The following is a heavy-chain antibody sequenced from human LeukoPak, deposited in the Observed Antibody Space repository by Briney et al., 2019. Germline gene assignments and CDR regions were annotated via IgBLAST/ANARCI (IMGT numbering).Heavy chain of an antibody. CDR3: ATRADPEYYGSYGDAFDI. V-gene: IGHV4-38-2*02. Sequence: SETLSLTCTVSGYSISSGYYWGWIRQPPGKGLEWIGSIYHSGSTYYNPSLKSRVTISVDTSKNQFSLKLSSVTAADTAVYYCATRADPEYYGSYGDAFDIWGQGTMVTVSS. CDR2: IYHSGST. J-gene: IGHJ3*02. D-gene: IGHD3-3*01. CDR1: GYSISSGYY.